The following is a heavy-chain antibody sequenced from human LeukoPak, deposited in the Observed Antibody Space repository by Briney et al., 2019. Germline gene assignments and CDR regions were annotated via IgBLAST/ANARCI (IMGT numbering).Heavy chain of an antibody. CDR3: ARDLGSSSWSPIY. CDR2: ISSSSSYI. CDR1: GFTFSSYS. J-gene: IGHJ4*02. V-gene: IGHV3-21*01. D-gene: IGHD6-13*01. Sequence: GGSLRLSCAASGFTFSSYSMNWVRQAPGKGLEWVSSISSSSSYIYYADSVKGRFTISRDNAKNSLYLQMNSLRAEDTAVYYCARDLGSSSWSPIYWGQGTLVTVSS.